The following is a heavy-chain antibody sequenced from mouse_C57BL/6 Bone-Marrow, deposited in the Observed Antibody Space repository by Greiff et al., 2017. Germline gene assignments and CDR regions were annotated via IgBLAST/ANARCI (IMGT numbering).Heavy chain of an antibody. CDR3: ARDGYYYFDY. D-gene: IGHD2-3*01. CDR2: IDPSDSYT. J-gene: IGHJ2*01. Sequence: QVQLQQPGAELVKPGASVKLSCKASGYTFTSNWMQWVKQRPGQGLEWIGEIDPSDSYTNYNQKFKGKATLTVDTSSSTAYMQLSSLTSADSAVYYCARDGYYYFDYWGQGTTLTVSS. V-gene: IGHV1-50*01. CDR1: GYTFTSNW.